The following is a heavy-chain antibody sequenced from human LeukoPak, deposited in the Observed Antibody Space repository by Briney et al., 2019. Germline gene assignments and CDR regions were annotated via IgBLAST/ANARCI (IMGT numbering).Heavy chain of an antibody. CDR3: AKDQRGYRYSYAPDYYFDY. CDR1: GFTFSSYA. Sequence: PGGSRRLSCAASGFTFSSYAMSWVRQAPGKGLEWVSAISGSGGSTYYADSVKGRFTISRDNSKNTLYLQMNSLRAEDTAVYYCAKDQRGYRYSYAPDYYFDYWGQGTLVTVSS. J-gene: IGHJ4*02. CDR2: ISGSGGST. D-gene: IGHD5-18*01. V-gene: IGHV3-23*01.